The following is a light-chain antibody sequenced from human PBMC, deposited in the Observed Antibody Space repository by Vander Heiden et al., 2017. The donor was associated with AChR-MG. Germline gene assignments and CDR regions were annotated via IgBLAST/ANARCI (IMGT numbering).Light chain of an antibody. CDR1: SSNIGAGYD. CDR2: GNS. Sequence: QSVLTQPPLVSGAPVKSVTIACHGSSSNIGAGYDVHWYQQLPGTAPKLLIYGNSNRPSGVPDRFSGSKSGTSASLAITGLQAEDEADYYCQSYDSSLSGSVFGGGTKLTVL. CDR3: QSYDSSLSGSV. V-gene: IGLV1-40*01. J-gene: IGLJ3*02.